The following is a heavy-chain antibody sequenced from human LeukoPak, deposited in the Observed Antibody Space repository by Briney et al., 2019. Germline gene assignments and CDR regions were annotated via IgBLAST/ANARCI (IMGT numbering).Heavy chain of an antibody. CDR2: IYTSGST. CDR1: GGSISGYY. J-gene: IGHJ4*02. Sequence: SETLSLTCTVSGGSISGYYWNWIRQPPGKGLEWIGYIYTSGSTDYNPSLKSRVTMSVDTSKNQFSLKLSSVTAADTAVYYCARAGVYSSGWYYDYWGQGTLVTVSS. D-gene: IGHD6-19*01. V-gene: IGHV4-4*08. CDR3: ARAGVYSSGWYYDY.